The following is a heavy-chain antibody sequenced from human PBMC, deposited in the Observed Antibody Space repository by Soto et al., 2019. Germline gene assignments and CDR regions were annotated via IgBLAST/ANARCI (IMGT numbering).Heavy chain of an antibody. CDR1: GGPYSKYS. Sequence: QVQLVQSGTEVKKPGSSVTVSCKASGGPYSKYSLSWVRQAPGQGLEWMGRIIPIFDITNYAQKFQGRVTIHADKSTSTVYMDLSSLRSEDTAVYYCARSLLGDYYDSDGLDNWGQGTLVTVSS. J-gene: IGHJ4*02. D-gene: IGHD3-22*01. CDR3: ARSLLGDYYDSDGLDN. V-gene: IGHV1-69*02. CDR2: IIPIFDIT.